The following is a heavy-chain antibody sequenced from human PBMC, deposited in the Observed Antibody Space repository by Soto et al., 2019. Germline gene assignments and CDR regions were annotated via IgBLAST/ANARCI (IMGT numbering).Heavy chain of an antibody. Sequence: QVQLVQSGAEVKKPGASVRVSCKTSGINYNTYAIHWVRQAPGQGLEWMGWINTGNGDTRYSQNFQGRVTLTRDTSASTVYMDLDSLKSEDTGLYFCARAISGYVTWGQGTLVTVSS. D-gene: IGHD5-12*01. CDR2: INTGNGDT. CDR3: ARAISGYVT. CDR1: GINYNTYA. V-gene: IGHV1-3*04. J-gene: IGHJ4*02.